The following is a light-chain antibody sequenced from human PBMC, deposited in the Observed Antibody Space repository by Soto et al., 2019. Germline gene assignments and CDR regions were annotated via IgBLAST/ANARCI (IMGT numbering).Light chain of an antibody. CDR3: MHAVHTPWT. Sequence: DTVMTQSPLSLPVTPGEPASISCRSSQSLLQSNGYNYLDWYLQKPGQSPQLLIYLGSHRASGVPDRFSGSGSGTDFTLKISRVEAEDVGVYYCMHAVHTPWTFGQGTKVEIK. CDR2: LGS. V-gene: IGKV2-28*01. J-gene: IGKJ1*01. CDR1: QSLLQSNGYNY.